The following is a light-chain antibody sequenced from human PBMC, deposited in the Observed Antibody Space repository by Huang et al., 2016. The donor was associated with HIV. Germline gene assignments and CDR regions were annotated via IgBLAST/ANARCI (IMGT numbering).Light chain of an antibody. CDR2: DAS. CDR3: QQRSNWPWT. Sequence: EIVLTQSPATLSLSPGERATLSCRASQSVSSYLAWYQQKPGQAPRLLIYDASNRATDIPARFSASGSGTDFTLTIGSLEPEDFAVYYCQQRSNWPWTFGQGTKVEIK. CDR1: QSVSSY. V-gene: IGKV3-11*01. J-gene: IGKJ1*01.